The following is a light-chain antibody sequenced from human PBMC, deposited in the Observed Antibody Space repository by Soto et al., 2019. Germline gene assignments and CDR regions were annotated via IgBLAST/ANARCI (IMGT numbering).Light chain of an antibody. CDR3: KQYNSYRM. Sequence: DIQMTQSPSSLSASVGDRVAITCRASQSISSWLAWYQQKPGKAPKLLIYHASSLESGVPSRFSGSGYGTEFTLNISSLQPDDFATYYCKQYNSYRMFGQGTKV. J-gene: IGKJ1*01. V-gene: IGKV1-5*01. CDR1: QSISSW. CDR2: HAS.